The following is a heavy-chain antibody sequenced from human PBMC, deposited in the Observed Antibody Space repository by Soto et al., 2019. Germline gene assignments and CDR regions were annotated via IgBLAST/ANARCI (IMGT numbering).Heavy chain of an antibody. J-gene: IGHJ5*02. CDR2: INHRGST. CDR1: GGPFSGYS. CDR3: ARDVIVVVPAATNNWFDP. D-gene: IGHD2-2*01. V-gene: IGHV4-34*01. Sequence: SETLSLTCAVYGGPFSGYSWTWIRQPPGKGLEWIGEINHRGSTNYSPSLKSRVTISVDTSKNQFSLKLSSVTAADTAVYYCARDVIVVVPAATNNWFDPWGQGTLVTVSS.